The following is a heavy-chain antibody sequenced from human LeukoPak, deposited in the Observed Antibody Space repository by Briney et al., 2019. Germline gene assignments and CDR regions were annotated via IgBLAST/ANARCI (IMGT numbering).Heavy chain of an antibody. D-gene: IGHD3-3*01. CDR1: GGSISSYY. V-gene: IGHV4-59*12. J-gene: IGHJ4*02. CDR2: IYYSGST. Sequence: PSETLSLTCTVSGGSISSYYWSWIRQPPGKGLEWIGYIYYSGSTNYNPSLKSRVTISVDTSKNQFSLKLSSVTAADTAVYYCARGLAYYDLWSGYYTSDAFDYWGQGTLVTVSS. CDR3: ARGLAYYDLWSGYYTSDAFDY.